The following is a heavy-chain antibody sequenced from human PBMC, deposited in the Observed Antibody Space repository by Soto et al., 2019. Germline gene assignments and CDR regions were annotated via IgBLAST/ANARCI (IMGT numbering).Heavy chain of an antibody. Sequence: ASVKVSCKASGGTFSSYAISWVRQAPGQGLEWMGGIIPIFGTANYAQKFQGRVTITADESTSTAYMELSSLRSEDTAVYCCARDRARGDLKKYYYYGMDVWGQGTTVTVSS. CDR2: IIPIFGTA. D-gene: IGHD3-10*01. CDR1: GGTFSSYA. V-gene: IGHV1-69*13. CDR3: ARDRARGDLKKYYYYGMDV. J-gene: IGHJ6*02.